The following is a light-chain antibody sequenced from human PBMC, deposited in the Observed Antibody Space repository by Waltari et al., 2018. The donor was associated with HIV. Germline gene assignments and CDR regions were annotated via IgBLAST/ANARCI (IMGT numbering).Light chain of an antibody. CDR2: GAS. Sequence: EVVMTQSPATLSVSPGERGTLSCRASQSVGSNLAWYQQKPGQAPRLLILGASTRATGIPARFSGSGSGTEFTLTIGSLQSEDFAVYYCQQYNDWPPNFGGGTKVEIK. J-gene: IGKJ4*01. CDR1: QSVGSN. V-gene: IGKV3-15*01. CDR3: QQYNDWPPN.